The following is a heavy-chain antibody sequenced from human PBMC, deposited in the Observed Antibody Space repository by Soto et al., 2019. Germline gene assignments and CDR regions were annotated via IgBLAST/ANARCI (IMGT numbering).Heavy chain of an antibody. CDR2: INPNSGGT. J-gene: IGHJ4*02. CDR3: ARDHYYGSGELDY. CDR1: GYTFTGYY. D-gene: IGHD3-10*01. Sequence: GASVKVSCKASGYTFTGYYMHWVRQAPGQGLEWMGWINPNSGGTNYAQKFQGRVTMTRDTSISTAYMELSRLRSDDTAVYYCARDHYYGSGELDYWGQGTLVTVSS. V-gene: IGHV1-2*02.